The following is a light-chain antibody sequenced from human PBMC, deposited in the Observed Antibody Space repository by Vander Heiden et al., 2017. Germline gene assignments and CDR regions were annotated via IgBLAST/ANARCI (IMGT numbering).Light chain of an antibody. Sequence: SYVLTQPPSVSVAPGQTAKITCGGDSIGGRTVHWYQQKPGQAPVLVVHDDTDRPSGITERISGSKSGNTATLTITRVVGGDEADYYCQVWDSNSDHYYVFGTGTKVTV. CDR3: QVWDSNSDHYYV. CDR2: DDT. V-gene: IGLV3-21*02. J-gene: IGLJ1*01. CDR1: SIGGRT.